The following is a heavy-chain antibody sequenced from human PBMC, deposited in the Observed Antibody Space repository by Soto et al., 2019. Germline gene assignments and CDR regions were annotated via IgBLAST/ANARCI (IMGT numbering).Heavy chain of an antibody. CDR1: GGPVRDAYSY. D-gene: IGHD2-8*02. J-gene: IGHJ3*02. CDR2: LSYTGST. V-gene: IGHV4-30-4*01. Sequence: SETLSLTCTVSGGPVRDAYSYWTWIRQPPGKGLEWMGYLSYTGSTYYNPSLRNRASISVDESSNHLSLRLSSVTAADTAVYYCARELEGGVFDIWGRGTLVTVSS. CDR3: ARELEGGVFDI.